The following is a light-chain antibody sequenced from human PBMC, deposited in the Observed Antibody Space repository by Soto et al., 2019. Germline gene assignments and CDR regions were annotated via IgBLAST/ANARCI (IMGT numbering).Light chain of an antibody. Sequence: EIVMTQSPATLSVSPGDRATLSCRASESVTSSLAWYQQKPGQPPRLLIYVASTRATDVPARFSGGGSETEFTLTISSLQSEDFAVYFCQQYNIWPLWTFGQGTKVEIK. J-gene: IGKJ1*01. V-gene: IGKV3-15*01. CDR2: VAS. CDR1: ESVTSS. CDR3: QQYNIWPLWT.